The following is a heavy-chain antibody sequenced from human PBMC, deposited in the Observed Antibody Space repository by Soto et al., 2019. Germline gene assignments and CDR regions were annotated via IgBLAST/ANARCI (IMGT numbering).Heavy chain of an antibody. CDR1: GYTFTSYG. D-gene: IGHD2-2*01. CDR2: FSAYNGNT. V-gene: IGHV1-18*01. Sequence: QVQLVQSGAEVKKPGASVKVSCKASGYTFTSYGISWVRQAPGQGLEWMGWFSAYNGNTNYAQKLQDRVTMTTYTSTSTAYMELRSMRSGDTAVYYCSRVYRVPGYYYYGMDVWGQGTTVTVCS. J-gene: IGHJ6*02. CDR3: SRVYRVPGYYYYGMDV.